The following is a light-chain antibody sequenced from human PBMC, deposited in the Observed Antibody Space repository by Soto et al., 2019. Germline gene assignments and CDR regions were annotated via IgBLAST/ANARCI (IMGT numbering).Light chain of an antibody. CDR3: CSYAGSYTHYV. Sequence: QSVLTQPRSVSGSPGQSVTISCTGTSSDVGGYNYVSWYQQYPGKAPKVMIYAVTKRPSGVPDRISGSKSGNTASPTISGLQAEDEADYYCCSYAGSYTHYVFGTGTKVTVL. V-gene: IGLV2-11*01. CDR2: AVT. J-gene: IGLJ1*01. CDR1: SSDVGGYNY.